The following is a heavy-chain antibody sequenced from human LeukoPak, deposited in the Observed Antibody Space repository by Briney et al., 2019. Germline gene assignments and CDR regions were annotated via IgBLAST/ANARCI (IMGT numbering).Heavy chain of an antibody. V-gene: IGHV3-23*01. J-gene: IGHJ4*02. CDR3: AKEASNGLNDY. D-gene: IGHD6-19*01. Sequence: GRSLRLSCAASGFTFSSYGMHWVRQAPGKGLEWVSGISGSDGSTYYADSVKGRFTISRDNSKNTVYLQMNSLRAEDTAVYFCAKEASNGLNDYWGQGTLVTVSS. CDR1: GFTFSSYG. CDR2: ISGSDGST.